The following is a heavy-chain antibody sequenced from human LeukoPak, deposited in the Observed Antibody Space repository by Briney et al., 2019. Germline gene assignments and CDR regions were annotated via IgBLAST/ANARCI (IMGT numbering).Heavy chain of an antibody. Sequence: GGSLRLSCAASGFTFSSHPMHWVRQAPGKGLEWVAVISFDGSHKYYADSVTGRFTISRDNSKNSLYLQMDSLRTDDTAMYYCARDFGITWAQYYFDYWGQGTLVTVSS. D-gene: IGHD3-10*01. CDR1: GFTFSSHP. J-gene: IGHJ4*02. CDR3: ARDFGITWAQYYFDY. V-gene: IGHV3-30*04. CDR2: ISFDGSHK.